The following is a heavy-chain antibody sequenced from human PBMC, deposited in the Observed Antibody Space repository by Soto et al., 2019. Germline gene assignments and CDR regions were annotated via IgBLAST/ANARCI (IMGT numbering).Heavy chain of an antibody. CDR3: AREPYSSGWDYGMDV. J-gene: IGHJ6*02. CDR2: IDPSDSYA. D-gene: IGHD6-19*01. CDR1: GYRFSNYW. V-gene: IGHV5-10-1*01. Sequence: PGESLKISCKGSGYRFSNYWISWVRQMPGKGLEWMGKIDPSDSYANYSPSFQGHITISSDKTISTAYLQWGSLKASDTAIYYCAREPYSSGWDYGMDVWGQGTTVTAP.